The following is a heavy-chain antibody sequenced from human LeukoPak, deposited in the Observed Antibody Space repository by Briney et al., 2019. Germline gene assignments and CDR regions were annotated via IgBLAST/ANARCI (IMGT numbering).Heavy chain of an antibody. CDR1: GFTFRSHW. Sequence: QPGGSLRLSCTASGFTFRSHWMRWVRQAPGKGPEWVANIKQDGSEKSYVESVKGRFTISRDNAKNSLYLQMNSLRAEDTAVYYCARGKCSSGSCYPTVGAFDIWGQGTMVTVSS. D-gene: IGHD2-15*01. J-gene: IGHJ3*02. CDR2: IKQDGSEK. V-gene: IGHV3-7*01. CDR3: ARGKCSSGSCYPTVGAFDI.